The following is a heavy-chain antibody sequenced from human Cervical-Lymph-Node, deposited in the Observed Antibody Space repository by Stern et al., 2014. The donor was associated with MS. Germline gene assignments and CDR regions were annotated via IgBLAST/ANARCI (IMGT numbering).Heavy chain of an antibody. CDR1: GASISTVGYY. CDR2: ISYIGST. CDR3: ARSDRLWGSFDY. Sequence: VQLVESGPGLVKPSQTLSLTCTVSGASISTVGYYWSWIRQHPGQGLEWIAYISYIGSTYYNPSLKSRVSISADTSKTQFSLNLTSVNVADTALYYCARSDRLWGSFDYWGQGILVAVSS. D-gene: IGHD3-16*01. J-gene: IGHJ4*02. V-gene: IGHV4-31*03.